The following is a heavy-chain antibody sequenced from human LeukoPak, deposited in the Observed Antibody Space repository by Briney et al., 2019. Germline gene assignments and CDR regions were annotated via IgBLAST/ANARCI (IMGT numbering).Heavy chain of an antibody. CDR2: INHSGST. CDR1: GGSFSGYY. D-gene: IGHD5-24*01. V-gene: IGHV4-34*01. CDR3: ASSSGGYNHKGAFDY. Sequence: SETLSLTCAVYGGSFSGYYWSWIRQPPGKGLEWIGEINHSGSTNYNPSLKSRVTISVDTSKNQFSLKLSSVAAADTAVYYCASSSGGYNHKGAFDYWAREPWSPFPQ. J-gene: IGHJ4*02.